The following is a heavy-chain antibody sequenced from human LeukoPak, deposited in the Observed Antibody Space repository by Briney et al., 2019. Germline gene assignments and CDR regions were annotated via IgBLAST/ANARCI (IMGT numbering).Heavy chain of an antibody. CDR1: GYTFTGYY. D-gene: IGHD2-21*02. CDR2: INPNSGGT. Sequence: ASVKVSCKASGYTFTGYYMHWVRQAPGQGLEWMGWINPNSGGTNYAQKFQGRVTMTRDTSISTAYMELSRLRSDDTAVYYCARAGWGGDRTRDYYYYMDVWGKGTTVTVSS. J-gene: IGHJ6*03. CDR3: ARAGWGGDRTRDYYYYMDV. V-gene: IGHV1-2*02.